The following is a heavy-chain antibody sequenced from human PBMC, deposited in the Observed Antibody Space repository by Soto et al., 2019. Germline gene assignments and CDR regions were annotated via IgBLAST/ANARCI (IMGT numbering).Heavy chain of an antibody. CDR3: ANDPARIAARGPYYYYMDV. V-gene: IGHV3-30*18. Sequence: QVQLVESGGGVVQPGRSLRLSCAASGFTFSSYGMHWVRQAPGKGLERVAGISYDGSNKYYADSVKGRFTISRDNSRYTRYLQMTSLRAEDTAVYYCANDPARIAARGPYYYYMDVWGKGTTVTVSS. D-gene: IGHD6-6*01. CDR2: ISYDGSNK. CDR1: GFTFSSYG. J-gene: IGHJ6*03.